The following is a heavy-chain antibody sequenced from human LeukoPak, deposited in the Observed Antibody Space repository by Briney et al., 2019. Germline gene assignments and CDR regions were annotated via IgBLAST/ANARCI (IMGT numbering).Heavy chain of an antibody. CDR2: ISGSGGST. D-gene: IGHD3-16*01. Sequence: GGFLRLSCAASGFTFSSYAMSWVRQAPGKGLEWVSAISGSGGSTYYADSAKGRFTISRDNSKNTLYLQMNSLRAEDTAVYYCAKAGRILRYFDYWGQGTLVTVSS. CDR3: AKAGRILRYFDY. J-gene: IGHJ4*02. CDR1: GFTFSSYA. V-gene: IGHV3-23*01.